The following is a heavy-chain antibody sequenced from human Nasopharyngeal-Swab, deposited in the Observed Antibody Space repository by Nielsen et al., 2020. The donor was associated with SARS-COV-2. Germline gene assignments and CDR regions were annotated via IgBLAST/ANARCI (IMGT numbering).Heavy chain of an antibody. J-gene: IGHJ6*02. CDR3: ARDPNKRPAPAYCGGDCYENYCYGMDV. D-gene: IGHD2-21*02. V-gene: IGHV3-7*01. Sequence: GESLKISCAASGFTFSSYWMSWVRQAPGKGLEWVANIKQDGSEKYYVDSVKGRFTISRDNAKNSLYLQMNSLRAEDTAVDYCARDPNKRPAPAYCGGDCYENYCYGMDVWGQGTTVTVSS. CDR2: IKQDGSEK. CDR1: GFTFSSYW.